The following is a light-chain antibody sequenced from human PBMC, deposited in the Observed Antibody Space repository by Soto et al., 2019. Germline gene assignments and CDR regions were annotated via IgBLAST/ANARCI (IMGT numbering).Light chain of an antibody. J-gene: IGKJ1*01. CDR1: QSISTW. Sequence: PSTLSASVGDRVTITCRASQSISTWLAWYQQKPGKAPKLLIYKASSLESGVPSRFSGSGSGTEFTLTISSLQPDDFATYYCQQYNSYRTFGQGTKVDIK. CDR3: QQYNSYRT. CDR2: KAS. V-gene: IGKV1-5*03.